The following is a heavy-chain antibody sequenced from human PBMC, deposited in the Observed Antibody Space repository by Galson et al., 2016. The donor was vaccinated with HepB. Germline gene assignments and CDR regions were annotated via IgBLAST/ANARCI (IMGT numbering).Heavy chain of an antibody. V-gene: IGHV5-51*01. D-gene: IGHD3-3*01. CDR1: GSSFTSYW. CDR2: IYPGDSDT. J-gene: IGHJ5*02. CDR3: ARLQPPYYDFWSGYLNWFDP. Sequence: QSGAEVTKPGESLKISCKGSGSSFTSYWIGWVRQMPGKGLEWMGIIYPGDSDTRYSPSFQGLITISVDKSISTAYLQWSSLEASDTAMYYCARLQPPYYDFWSGYLNWFDPWGQGTLVTVSS.